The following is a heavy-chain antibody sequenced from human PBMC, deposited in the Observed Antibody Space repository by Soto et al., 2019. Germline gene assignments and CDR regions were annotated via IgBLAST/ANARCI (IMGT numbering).Heavy chain of an antibody. J-gene: IGHJ5*01. V-gene: IGHV4-30-4*01. CDR1: GDSISTVDYF. D-gene: IGHD2-15*01. CDR3: ARGRYCLTGRCFPNWFDS. CDR2: IYKSATT. Sequence: SETLSLTCSVSGDSISTVDYFWAWIRQPPGQALEYIGYIYKSATTYYNPSFESRVAISLDASKSQFSLNVTSVTAADTAVYFCARGRYCLTGRCFPNWFDSWGQGTLVTVSS.